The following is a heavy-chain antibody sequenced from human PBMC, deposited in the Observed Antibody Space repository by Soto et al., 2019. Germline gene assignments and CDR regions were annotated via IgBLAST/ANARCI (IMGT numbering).Heavy chain of an antibody. CDR1: GFTFTRSA. CDR2: IVVGSGNT. J-gene: IGHJ3*01. V-gene: IGHV1-58*01. CDR3: SAFATTGDAFDV. D-gene: IGHD4-17*01. Sequence: SVKVSCKASGFTFTRSAVQWVRQARGQRPEWMGWIVVGSGNTNYAQKFQERVTITRDMSTSTAYMELSSLRSEDTAVYYCSAFATTGDAFDVWGKGTMVTVAS.